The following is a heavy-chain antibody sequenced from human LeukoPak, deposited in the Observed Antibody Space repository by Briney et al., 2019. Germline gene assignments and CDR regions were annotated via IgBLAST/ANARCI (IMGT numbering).Heavy chain of an antibody. J-gene: IGHJ4*02. D-gene: IGHD4-11*01. CDR3: ARDQTRYSNYVLGGY. V-gene: IGHV1-18*01. Sequence: GASVKVSCKASGGTFSSYAISWVRQAPGQGLEWMGWISAYNGNTDYAQKLQGRVTMTTDTSTSTAYMELRSLRSDDTAVHYCARDQTRYSNYVLGGYWGQGTLVTVSS. CDR2: ISAYNGNT. CDR1: GGTFSSYA.